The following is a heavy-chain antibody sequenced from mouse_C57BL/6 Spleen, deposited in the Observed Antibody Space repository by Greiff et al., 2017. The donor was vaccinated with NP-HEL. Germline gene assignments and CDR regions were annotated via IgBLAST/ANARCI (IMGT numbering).Heavy chain of an antibody. J-gene: IGHJ2*01. CDR3: TKDYVKGYFDY. V-gene: IGHV14-1*01. CDR1: GFNIKDYY. D-gene: IGHD1-1*01. Sequence: EVKVVESGAELVRPGASVKLSCTASGFNIKDYYMHWVKQRPEQGLEWIGRIDPEDGDTEYAPKFQGKATMTADTSSNTAYLQLSSLTSEDTAVYYCTKDYVKGYFDYWGQGTTLTVSS. CDR2: IDPEDGDT.